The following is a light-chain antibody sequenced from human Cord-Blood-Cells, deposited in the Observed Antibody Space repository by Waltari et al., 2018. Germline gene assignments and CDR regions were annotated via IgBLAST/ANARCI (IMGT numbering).Light chain of an antibody. V-gene: IGLV1-40*01. CDR3: QSYDSSLSGWV. CDR1: SSNIGAGYD. Sequence: QSVLTQPPSVSGAPGQRVTISCTGSSSNIGAGYDVHWYQQLPGTAPKLLIYRNSNRPSGVPDRFSGSKSGTSAARAITGLQAEDEADYYCQSYDSSLSGWVFGGGTKLTVL. CDR2: RNS. J-gene: IGLJ3*02.